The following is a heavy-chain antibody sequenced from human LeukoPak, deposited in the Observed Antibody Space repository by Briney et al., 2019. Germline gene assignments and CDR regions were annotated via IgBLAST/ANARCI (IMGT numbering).Heavy chain of an antibody. CDR1: GFSFSNYA. Sequence: GGSLRLSCAASGFSFSNYAMSWVRQAPGKGLEWVSPFVSSSGSTFYADSVKGRFTISRDNSKNTLYLQMNSLRAEDTAVYYCAKGAYDYVELGYFDYWGQGTLVTVSS. CDR3: AKGAYDYVELGYFDY. V-gene: IGHV3-23*01. J-gene: IGHJ4*02. D-gene: IGHD5-12*01. CDR2: FVSSSGST.